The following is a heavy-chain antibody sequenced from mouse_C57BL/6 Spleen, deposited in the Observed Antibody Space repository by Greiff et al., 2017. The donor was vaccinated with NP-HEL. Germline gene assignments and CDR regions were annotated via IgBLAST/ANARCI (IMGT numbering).Heavy chain of an antibody. V-gene: IGHV1-4*01. D-gene: IGHD5-5*01. CDR1: GYTFTSYT. CDR2: INPSSGDT. CDR3: ARVYLYAMDY. J-gene: IGHJ4*01. Sequence: QVQLQQSGAELARPGASVKMSCKASGYTFTSYTMHWVKQRPGQGLEWIGYINPSSGDTKYNQKFKEKATLTADNSSSTAYMQLRSLTSEYSAVYYCARVYLYAMDYWRQGTSVTVSS.